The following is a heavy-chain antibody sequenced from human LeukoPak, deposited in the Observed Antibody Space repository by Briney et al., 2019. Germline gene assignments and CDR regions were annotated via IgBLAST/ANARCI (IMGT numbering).Heavy chain of an antibody. CDR1: GFIFSSHA. D-gene: IGHD3-9*01. CDR2: VQYDGSEK. J-gene: IGHJ4*02. Sequence: PGGSQRLSCAASGFIFSSHAMHWVRQAPGKGVEWVAVVQYDGSEKRYADSVKRRFTVSRDNSKNTLYLQMDSLTAEDTAVYHCAKDLTGAYCSDYWGQGTLVTVSS. V-gene: IGHV3-30-3*01. CDR3: AKDLTGAYCSDY.